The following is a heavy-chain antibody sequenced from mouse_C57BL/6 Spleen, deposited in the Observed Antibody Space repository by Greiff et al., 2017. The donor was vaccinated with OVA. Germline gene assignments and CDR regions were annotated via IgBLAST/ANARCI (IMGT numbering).Heavy chain of an antibody. Sequence: QVQLKQPGAELVRPGSSVKLSCKASGYTFTSYWMHWVKQRPIQGLEWIGNIDPSDSETHYNQKFKDKATLTVDKSSSTAYMQLSSLTSEDSAVYYCARDDGYYGRYFDVWGTGTTVTVSS. CDR3: ARDDGYYGRYFDV. CDR2: IDPSDSET. CDR1: GYTFTSYW. V-gene: IGHV1-52*01. J-gene: IGHJ1*03. D-gene: IGHD2-3*01.